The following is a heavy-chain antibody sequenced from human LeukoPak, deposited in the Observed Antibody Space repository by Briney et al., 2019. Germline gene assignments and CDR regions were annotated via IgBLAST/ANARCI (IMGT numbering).Heavy chain of an antibody. Sequence: GGSLRLSCAASGFTFSSYAMSWVRQAPGKGLEWVSSISGSGGSTYYADSVKGRFTISRDNSKNTLYLQMNSLRAEDTAVYYCAKDFGPYGDYGSFDYWGQGTLVTVSS. CDR1: GFTFSSYA. V-gene: IGHV3-23*01. J-gene: IGHJ4*02. D-gene: IGHD4-17*01. CDR2: ISGSGGST. CDR3: AKDFGPYGDYGSFDY.